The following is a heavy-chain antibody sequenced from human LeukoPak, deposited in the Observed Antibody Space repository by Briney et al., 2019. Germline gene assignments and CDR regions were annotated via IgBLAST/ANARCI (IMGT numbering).Heavy chain of an antibody. J-gene: IGHJ4*02. CDR3: ARGTRGYSGYGDY. V-gene: IGHV1-8*01. CDR1: GYTFTNFD. CDR2: MNPNSGNT. D-gene: IGHD5-12*01. Sequence: ASVKVSCKTSGYTFTNFDINWVRQATGQGLEWMGWMNPNSGNTGYAQKFQGRVTMTRNTSISTAYMELSSLRSEDTAVYYCARGTRGYSGYGDYWGQGTLVTVSS.